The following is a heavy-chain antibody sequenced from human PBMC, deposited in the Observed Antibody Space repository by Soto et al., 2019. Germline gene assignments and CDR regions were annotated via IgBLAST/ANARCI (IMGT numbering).Heavy chain of an antibody. CDR2: IFYLGSS. D-gene: IGHD3-3*02. J-gene: IGHJ5*02. CDR1: GDSIISSDFY. V-gene: IGHV4-39*01. CDR3: ARHSLALRKNNWFDH. Sequence: SETLSLTCTVSGDSIISSDFYWGWVRQPPGKGLEWIGSIFYLGSSYYNPSLKSRVTMSVDTSKNQFSLRLRSATAADTALYFCARHSLALRKNNWFDHWGQGIMVTVSS.